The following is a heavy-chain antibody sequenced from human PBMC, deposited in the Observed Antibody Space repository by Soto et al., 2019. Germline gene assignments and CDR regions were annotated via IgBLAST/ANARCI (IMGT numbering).Heavy chain of an antibody. CDR1: GGTFNNYA. D-gene: IGHD6-13*01. V-gene: IGHV1-69*06. Sequence: SVKVSCKASGGTFNNYAVTWVRQAPGQGLEWMGGIIPISSTRNYAQKFQGRVTITADTSTSTVYMDLSSLSSEDTAVYYCATSYGTSWYGDYWGQGTLVTVSS. CDR3: ATSYGTSWYGDY. J-gene: IGHJ4*02. CDR2: IIPISSTR.